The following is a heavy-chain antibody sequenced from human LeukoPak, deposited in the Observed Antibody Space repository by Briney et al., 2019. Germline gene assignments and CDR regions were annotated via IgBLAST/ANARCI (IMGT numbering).Heavy chain of an antibody. V-gene: IGHV1-69*04. Sequence: SVKVSCKASGGTFSSYAISWVRQAPGQGLEWMGRIIPILGIANYAQKFQGRVTITADKSTSTAYMELSSLRSEDTAVYYCAVGGVGATTPYYYGMDVWGQGTTVTVSS. CDR1: GGTFSSYA. D-gene: IGHD1-26*01. CDR3: AVGGVGATTPYYYGMDV. J-gene: IGHJ6*02. CDR2: IIPILGIA.